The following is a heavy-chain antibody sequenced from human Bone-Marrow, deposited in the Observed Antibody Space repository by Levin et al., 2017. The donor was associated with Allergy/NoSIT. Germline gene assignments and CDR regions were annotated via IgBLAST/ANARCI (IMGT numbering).Heavy chain of an antibody. Sequence: GESLKISCKASGYVFSDYSINWVRQATGQGLEWMGWVHPHSGATGLAPKFQGRVTMTRDTSINTAYMELSSLRSDDPAVYYCARETGEWLAVFDSWGQGTLVTVSS. CDR2: VHPHSGAT. CDR1: GYVFSDYS. CDR3: ARETGEWLAVFDS. D-gene: IGHD6-19*01. J-gene: IGHJ4*02. V-gene: IGHV1-8*01.